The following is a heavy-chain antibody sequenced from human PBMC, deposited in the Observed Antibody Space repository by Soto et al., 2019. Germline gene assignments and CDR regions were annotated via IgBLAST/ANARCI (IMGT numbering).Heavy chain of an antibody. D-gene: IGHD2-2*01. J-gene: IGHJ4*02. Sequence: GGPLSLSCAAFALGVSNNWITWVRQAPGKGLEWIAVISSYDSTHYADSVTGRFTISRDSSENTVFLQMNSLRAEDTAIYYCATGHQRKSIYFYWGQGTMVTVAS. CDR1: ALGVSNNW. CDR2: ISSYDST. V-gene: IGHV3-53*01. CDR3: ATGHQRKSIYFY.